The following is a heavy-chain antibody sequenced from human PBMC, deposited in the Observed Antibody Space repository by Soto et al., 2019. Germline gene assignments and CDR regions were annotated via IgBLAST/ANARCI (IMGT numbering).Heavy chain of an antibody. J-gene: IGHJ4*02. CDR2: ISAYNGNT. D-gene: IGHD2-21*02. CDR3: ARDERAVVTLKGYFDY. CDR1: GYTFTSYG. V-gene: IGHV1-18*01. Sequence: GSVKVSCKASGYTFTSYGISWVRQAPGQGLEWMGWISAYNGNTNYAQKLQGRVTMTTDTSTSTAYMELRSLRSDDTAVYYCARDERAVVTLKGYFDYWGQGTLVTVSS.